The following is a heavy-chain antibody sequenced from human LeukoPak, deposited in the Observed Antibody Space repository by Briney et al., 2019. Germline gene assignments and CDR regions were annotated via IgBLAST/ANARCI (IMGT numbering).Heavy chain of an antibody. CDR3: AKEGLSGSYRDG. V-gene: IGHV3-23*01. D-gene: IGHD1-26*01. Sequence: GGSLRLSCAATGFTFSNFAMSWIRQAPGKGLEWVSAISGGGGRTWYAGSVKGRFTITRDNSKNTLSLQMNSLRAEDTAIYYCAKEGLSGSYRDGWGQGTLVIVSS. J-gene: IGHJ4*02. CDR1: GFTFSNFA. CDR2: ISGGGGRT.